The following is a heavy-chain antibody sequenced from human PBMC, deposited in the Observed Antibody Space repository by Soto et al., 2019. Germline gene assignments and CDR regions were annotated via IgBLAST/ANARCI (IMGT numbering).Heavy chain of an antibody. CDR2: IIPIFGTA. Sequence: SVKVSCKASGGTFSSYSINWVRQAPGQGLEWMGGIIPIFGTANYAQKFQGRVTITADESTSTAYMELSSLRFEDTAVYYCARDPGPHVFGEEPWGQGTPVTVSS. J-gene: IGHJ5*02. CDR3: ARDPGPHVFGEEP. V-gene: IGHV1-69*13. CDR1: GGTFSSYS. D-gene: IGHD3-10*02.